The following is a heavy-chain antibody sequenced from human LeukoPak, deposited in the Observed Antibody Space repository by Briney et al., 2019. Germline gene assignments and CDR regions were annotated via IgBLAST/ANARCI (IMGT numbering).Heavy chain of an antibody. V-gene: IGHV1-69*06. D-gene: IGHD3-10*01. CDR3: ARGPTRGYYMDV. CDR2: IIPIFGTA. Sequence: ASVKVSCKASGGTFSSYAISWVRQAPGQGLEWMGGIIPIFGTANYAQKFQGRVTITADKSTSTAYMELSSLRSEDTAVYYCARGPTRGYYMDVWGKGTTVTVSS. J-gene: IGHJ6*03. CDR1: GGTFSSYA.